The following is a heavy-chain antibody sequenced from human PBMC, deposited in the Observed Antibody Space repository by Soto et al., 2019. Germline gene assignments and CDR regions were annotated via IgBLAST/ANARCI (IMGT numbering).Heavy chain of an antibody. Sequence: ASVKVSCKASGGTFSSYAISWVRQAPGQGLEWMGGIIPIFGTANYAQKFQGRVTITADESTSTAYMELSSLRSEDTAVYYCARSPYSSGWYGYWGQGTLVTVSS. CDR1: GGTFSSYA. CDR2: IIPIFGTA. J-gene: IGHJ4*02. V-gene: IGHV1-69*13. D-gene: IGHD6-19*01. CDR3: ARSPYSSGWYGY.